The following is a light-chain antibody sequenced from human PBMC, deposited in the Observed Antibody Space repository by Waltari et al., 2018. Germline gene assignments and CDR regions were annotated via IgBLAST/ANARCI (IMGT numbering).Light chain of an antibody. Sequence: QSALTQPRPVSGSPGQSVTISCTGTRSDVGGYNYVSWYQQHPGKAPKFMIYVVNNRAVWALDRFSGSKAGNAAARTSSGLRAEEEADYYCCSYAGSYTFVFGGGTKLTVL. CDR3: CSYAGSYTFV. V-gene: IGLV2-11*01. CDR2: VVN. CDR1: RSDVGGYNY. J-gene: IGLJ2*01.